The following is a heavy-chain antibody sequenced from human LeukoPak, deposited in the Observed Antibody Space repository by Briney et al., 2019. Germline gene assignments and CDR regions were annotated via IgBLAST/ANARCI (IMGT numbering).Heavy chain of an antibody. Sequence: SETLSLTCAVYGGSFSGYYWSWIRQPPGRGLEWIGEINHSGSTNYNPALKSRVTISVDTSKNQFSLKLSYVTAADTAVYYCANAHYYDSSGYYLDYWGQGTLVTVSS. J-gene: IGHJ4*02. D-gene: IGHD3-22*01. CDR2: INHSGST. CDR3: ANAHYYDSSGYYLDY. V-gene: IGHV4-34*01. CDR1: GGSFSGYY.